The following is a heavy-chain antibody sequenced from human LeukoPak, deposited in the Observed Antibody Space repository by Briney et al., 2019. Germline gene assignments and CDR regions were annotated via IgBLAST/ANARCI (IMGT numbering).Heavy chain of an antibody. Sequence: SETLSLTCTVSSGSINSDYWSWIRQPAGKGLEWIGRTYISGSTNYNPSLKSRVTMSVDTSKNQISLKVSSVTAADTAVYYCARGGPRGRSYYYMDVWGKGTTVTVSS. V-gene: IGHV4-4*07. CDR2: TYISGST. CDR3: ARGGPRGRSYYYMDV. D-gene: IGHD2-15*01. J-gene: IGHJ6*03. CDR1: SGSINSDY.